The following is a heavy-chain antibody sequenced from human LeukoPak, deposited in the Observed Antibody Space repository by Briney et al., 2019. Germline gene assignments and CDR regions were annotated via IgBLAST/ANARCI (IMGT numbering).Heavy chain of an antibody. D-gene: IGHD3-16*02. CDR1: GGSFSGYY. CDR3: AARYDYIWGSYRYGFDY. J-gene: IGHJ4*02. CDR2: INHSGST. Sequence: SETLSLTCAVYGGSFSGYYWSWIRQPPGKGLEWIGEINHSGSTNYNPSLKSRVTISVDTSKNQFSLKLSSVNAADTAVYYCAARYDYIWGSYRYGFDYWGQGTLVTVSS. V-gene: IGHV4-34*01.